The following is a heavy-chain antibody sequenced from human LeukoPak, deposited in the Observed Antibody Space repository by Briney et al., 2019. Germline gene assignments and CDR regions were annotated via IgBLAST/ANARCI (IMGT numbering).Heavy chain of an antibody. CDR2: ISYDGSNK. J-gene: IGHJ4*02. CDR3: AKAGDLDY. V-gene: IGHV3-30*18. Sequence: GGSLRLSCAASGFTFSSYGMHWVRQAPGKGLEWVAVISYDGSNKYYADSVKGRFTIFRDNSKNTLYLQMNSLRAEDTAVYYCAKAGDLDYWGQGTLVTVSS. D-gene: IGHD7-27*01. CDR1: GFTFSSYG.